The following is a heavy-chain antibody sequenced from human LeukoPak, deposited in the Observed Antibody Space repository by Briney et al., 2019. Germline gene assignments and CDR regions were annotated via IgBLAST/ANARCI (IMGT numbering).Heavy chain of an antibody. CDR3: ARGGSSWYVVHPTEDY. V-gene: IGHV1-8*01. J-gene: IGHJ4*02. D-gene: IGHD6-13*01. CDR2: MHPNSGNT. CDR1: GYTFASYV. Sequence: ASVKVSCKASGYTFASYVINWVRQATGQGREWMGWMHPNSGNTGYAQKFQGRVTMTRNTSISTAYMELSSLRSEDTAVYYCARGGSSWYVVHPTEDYWGQGTLVTVSS.